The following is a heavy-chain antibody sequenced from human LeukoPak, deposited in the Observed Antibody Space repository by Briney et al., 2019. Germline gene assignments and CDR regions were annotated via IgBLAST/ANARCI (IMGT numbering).Heavy chain of an antibody. J-gene: IGHJ5*02. CDR2: IYHSGST. V-gene: IGHV4-38-2*02. CDR3: ARISVPGRRLGVDLTGYYFAP. CDR1: GYSISSGYY. Sequence: SETLSLTCTVSGYSISSGYYWGWIRQPPGKGLEWIGSIYHSGSTYYNPSLKSRVTISVDTSKNQFSLKLSSVTAADTAVYYCARISVPGRRLGVDLTGYYFAPGGQGTLVTVS. D-gene: IGHD3-9*01.